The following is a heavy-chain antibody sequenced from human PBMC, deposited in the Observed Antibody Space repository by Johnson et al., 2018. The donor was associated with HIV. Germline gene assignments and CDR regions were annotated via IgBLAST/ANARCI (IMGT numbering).Heavy chain of an antibody. D-gene: IGHD2-21*02. Sequence: QVQLVESRGVLVQPGGSLRLSCAASGFTVSSNEMSWVRQAPGKGLEWVAIISYDGSNKYYADSVKGRFTISRDNSKNTLYLQMNSLRAEDTAVYYCASTCGGDCSRGDAFDIWGQGTMVTVSS. CDR2: ISYDGSNK. CDR3: ASTCGGDCSRGDAFDI. CDR1: GFTVSSNE. V-gene: IGHV3-30*04. J-gene: IGHJ3*02.